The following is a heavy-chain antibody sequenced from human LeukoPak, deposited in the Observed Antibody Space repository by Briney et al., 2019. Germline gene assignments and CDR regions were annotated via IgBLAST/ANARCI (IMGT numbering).Heavy chain of an antibody. CDR2: ISSSSSYI. V-gene: IGHV3-21*01. J-gene: IGHJ5*02. CDR1: GFTFSSYS. Sequence: GGPLRLSCAASGFTFSSYSMNWVRQAPGKGLEWVSSISSSSSYIYYADSVKGRFTISRDNAKNSLYLQMNSLRAEDTAVYYCASGIAAAGTEKNPWGQGTLVTVSS. D-gene: IGHD6-13*01. CDR3: ASGIAAAGTEKNP.